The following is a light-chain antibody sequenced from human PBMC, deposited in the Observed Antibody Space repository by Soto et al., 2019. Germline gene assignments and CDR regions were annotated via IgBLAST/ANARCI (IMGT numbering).Light chain of an antibody. CDR1: SSDVGGYTY. CDR2: EVI. J-gene: IGLJ1*01. V-gene: IGLV2-14*01. Sequence: QSALTQPASVSGSPGQSITISCTGTSSDVGGYTYVSLYQQHPGKAPKLIIFEVINRPSGVSNRFSVSKSGNTASLTISGLQAEDGAAYYCSSFKSSSNYVFGTGTKLTVL. CDR3: SSFKSSSNYV.